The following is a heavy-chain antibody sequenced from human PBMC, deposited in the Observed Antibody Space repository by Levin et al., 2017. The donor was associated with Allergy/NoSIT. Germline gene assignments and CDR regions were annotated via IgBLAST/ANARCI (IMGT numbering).Heavy chain of an antibody. CDR3: ATGPYSGYEF. CDR1: GLTFSNYW. CDR2: IKSDGVST. J-gene: IGHJ4*02. V-gene: IGHV3-74*01. D-gene: IGHD5-12*01. Sequence: SCEASGLTFSNYWMHWIRQVPGKGPVWVSFIKSDGVSTNYVASVKGRFTISSDNAKNTLYLQMNSLRAEDTALYYCATGPYSGYEFWGQGTRVTVSS.